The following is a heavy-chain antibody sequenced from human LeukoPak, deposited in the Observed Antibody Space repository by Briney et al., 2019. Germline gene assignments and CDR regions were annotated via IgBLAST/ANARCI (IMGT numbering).Heavy chain of an antibody. CDR2: INQGASEK. CDR1: GFTLRDYR. CDR3: ARVEAEEFGLGESYDY. Sequence: PGGSLRLSCAASGFTLRDYRLCTGPQGLREGLERVANINQGASEKYYVDSVEGRFTISRDNAKNSLYLQMNTVRVEGTPTYYSARVEAEEFGLGESYDYWGQGTLVTVSS. J-gene: IGHJ4*02. D-gene: IGHD3-16*01. V-gene: IGHV3-7*01.